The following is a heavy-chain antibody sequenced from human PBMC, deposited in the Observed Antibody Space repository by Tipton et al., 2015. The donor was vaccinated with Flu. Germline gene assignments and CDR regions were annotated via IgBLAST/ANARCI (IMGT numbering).Heavy chain of an antibody. J-gene: IGHJ6*02. CDR2: IYPTDFDT. CDR1: GETFANHW. D-gene: IGHD3-16*02. V-gene: IGHV5-51*01. Sequence: VQLVQSGAEVKEPGESLKISCKGSGETFANHWIGWVRQRPGKGLEWMGIIYPTDFDTRYRPSFEGQVTISADKSITTVYLQWSSLKASATATYYCARGFGSGYTTSSDGMDVWGQGTTVTVSS. CDR3: ARGFGSGYTTSSDGMDV.